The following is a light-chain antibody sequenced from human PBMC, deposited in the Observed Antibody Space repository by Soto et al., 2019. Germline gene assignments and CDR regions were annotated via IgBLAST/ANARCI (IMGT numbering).Light chain of an antibody. J-gene: IGKJ1*01. CDR1: QSISSW. V-gene: IGKV1-5*03. Sequence: DIQMAQSPSTLSASVGYRGTSTCRASQSISSWLAWYQQKPGKAPKLLIYKASTLKSGVPARFSGSGSGTEFTLTISSLQPDDFATYYCQQYNSYSFGQGTKVDI. CDR2: KAS. CDR3: QQYNSYS.